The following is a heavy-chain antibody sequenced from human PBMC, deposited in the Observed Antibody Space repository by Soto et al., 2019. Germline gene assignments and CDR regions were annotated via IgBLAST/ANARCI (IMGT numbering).Heavy chain of an antibody. D-gene: IGHD1-26*01. CDR2: ISYDGSNK. J-gene: IGHJ4*02. CDR3: ASGSGSYYSLAY. Sequence: PGGSLRLSCAASGFTFSSYAMHWVRQAPGKGLEWVAVISYDGSNKYYADSVKGRFTTSRDNSKNTLYLQMNSLRAEDTAVYYCASGSGSYYSLAYWGQGTLVTVSS. V-gene: IGHV3-30-3*01. CDR1: GFTFSSYA.